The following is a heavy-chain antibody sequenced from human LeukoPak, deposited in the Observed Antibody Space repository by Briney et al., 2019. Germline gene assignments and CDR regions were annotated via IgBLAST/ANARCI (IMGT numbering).Heavy chain of an antibody. V-gene: IGHV3-23*01. CDR1: GFTFSNYA. CDR2: ISGSGGST. CDR3: AKDPHGEYGSGNQYFPQLGFDF. J-gene: IGHJ4*02. Sequence: EPGGSLRLSCAASGFTFSNYAMSWVRQAPGKGLEWVSAISGSGGSTYYADSVKGRFTISRDNSKNTLYLQMNSLRAEDTAVYYCAKDPHGEYGSGNQYFPQLGFDFWGQGTLVTVSS. D-gene: IGHD3-10*01.